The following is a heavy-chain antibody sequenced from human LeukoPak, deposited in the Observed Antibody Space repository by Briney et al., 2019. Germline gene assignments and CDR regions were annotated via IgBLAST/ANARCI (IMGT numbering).Heavy chain of an antibody. CDR2: IYHSGST. CDR3: ARVTPFITMVRGVTPDYFDY. V-gene: IGHV4-4*02. J-gene: IGHJ4*02. D-gene: IGHD3-10*01. CDR1: GGSISSRNW. Sequence: SGTLSLTCAVSGGSISSRNWWSWVRQPPGKGLEWIGEIYHSGSTNYNPSLKSRVTISVDKSKNQFSLKLSSVTAADTAVYYCARVTPFITMVRGVTPDYFDYWGQGTLVTVSS.